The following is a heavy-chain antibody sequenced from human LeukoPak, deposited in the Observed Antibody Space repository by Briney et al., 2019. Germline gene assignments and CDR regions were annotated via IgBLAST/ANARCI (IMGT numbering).Heavy chain of an antibody. Sequence: GESLKISCKASGYSFSTYWIAWVRQMPGKGLEWMGIIYPGDSDTRYSPSFRGQVTISADKSISTAYLQWSSLKASDTAMYYCARQGYSYGSDWYFDLWGRGTLVTVSS. D-gene: IGHD5-18*01. J-gene: IGHJ2*01. CDR2: IYPGDSDT. CDR3: ARQGYSYGSDWYFDL. CDR1: GYSFSTYW. V-gene: IGHV5-51*01.